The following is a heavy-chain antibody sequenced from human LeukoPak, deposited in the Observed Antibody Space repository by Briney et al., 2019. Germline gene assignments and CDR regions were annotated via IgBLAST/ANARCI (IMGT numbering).Heavy chain of an antibody. Sequence: GGSLRLSCAASGFTFDDYGMSWVRQAPGKGLERVSGINWNGGSTGYADSVKGRFTISRDNAKNSLYLQMNSLRAEDTALYYCAGLAGTGYYYYYMDVWGKGTTVTVSS. CDR2: INWNGGST. V-gene: IGHV3-20*04. CDR1: GFTFDDYG. CDR3: AGLAGTGYYYYYMDV. J-gene: IGHJ6*03. D-gene: IGHD6-19*01.